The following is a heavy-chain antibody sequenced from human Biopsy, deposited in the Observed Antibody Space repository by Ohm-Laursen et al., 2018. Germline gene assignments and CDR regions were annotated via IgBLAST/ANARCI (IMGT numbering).Heavy chain of an antibody. CDR1: GDSISSYY. D-gene: IGHD3-22*01. Sequence: TLSLTWTVSGDSISSYYWSWIRQPPGKGLQWFGYVYYTGSTDYNPSLQSRVTISVDTSKNHFSLRLRSVTPADTAIYYCARDRGYYSDRTVPGYFDLRGRGTLVTVSS. V-gene: IGHV4-59*01. CDR3: ARDRGYYSDRTVPGYFDL. J-gene: IGHJ2*01. CDR2: VYYTGST.